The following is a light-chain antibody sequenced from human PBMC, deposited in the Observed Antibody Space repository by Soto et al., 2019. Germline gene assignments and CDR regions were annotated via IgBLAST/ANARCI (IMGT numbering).Light chain of an antibody. CDR1: QDIRSR. CDR3: QQSNILPPV. CDR2: SAT. J-gene: IGKJ4*01. V-gene: IGKV1-12*01. Sequence: IEMTQSPSSVSASVGDRVTITCRASQDIRSRLAWYQHKPGKAPNLLIYSATTLQSGVPYRFIGSGSRTYFTLTISSLQPEDFATYYCQQSNILPPVFGGGTRVEI.